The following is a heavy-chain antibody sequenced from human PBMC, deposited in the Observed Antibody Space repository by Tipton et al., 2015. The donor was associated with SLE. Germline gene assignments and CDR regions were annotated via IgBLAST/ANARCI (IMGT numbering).Heavy chain of an antibody. D-gene: IGHD1-7*01. CDR1: GFTVSSNY. V-gene: IGHV3-53*01. CDR3: AKIPTGTTLYYYYYMDV. Sequence: SLRLSCAASGFTVSSNYMSWVRQAPGKGLEWVSVIYSGGSTYYADSVKGRFTISRDNSKNTLYLQMNSLRAEDTAVYYCAKIPTGTTLYYYYYMDVWGKGTTVTVSS. J-gene: IGHJ6*03. CDR2: IYSGGST.